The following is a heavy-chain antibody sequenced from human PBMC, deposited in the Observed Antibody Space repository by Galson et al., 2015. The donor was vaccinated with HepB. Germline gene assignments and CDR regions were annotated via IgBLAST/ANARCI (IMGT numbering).Heavy chain of an antibody. D-gene: IGHD2-15*01. CDR1: GFTFSNYG. CDR2: IYYDGSKK. Sequence: SLRLSCAASGFTFSNYGMHWVRQTPAEGLEWVATIYYDGSKKYYADSVKGRFTISRDNSKNTLYLEMNSLRAEDTAVYYCARGLICGGGSCYRSSDFWGQGTLVTVSS. V-gene: IGHV3-33*08. J-gene: IGHJ4*02. CDR3: ARGLICGGGSCYRSSDF.